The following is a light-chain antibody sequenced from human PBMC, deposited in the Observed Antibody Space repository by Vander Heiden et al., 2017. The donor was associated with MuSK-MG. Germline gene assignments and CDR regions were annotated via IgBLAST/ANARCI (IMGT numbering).Light chain of an antibody. CDR3: QQYDNLIFT. J-gene: IGKJ3*01. V-gene: IGKV1-33*01. CDR2: DAS. Sequence: DIQMTQSPSSLSASVGDRVTITCQASQDINNYLNWYQQKPGKPPKLLIYDASNLETRVPSRFSGSGSGTDFTFTISSLQPEDIATYYCQQYDNLIFTFGPGTKVDIK. CDR1: QDINNY.